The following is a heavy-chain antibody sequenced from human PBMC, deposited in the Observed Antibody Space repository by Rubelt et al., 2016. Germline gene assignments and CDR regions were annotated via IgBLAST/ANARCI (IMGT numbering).Heavy chain of an antibody. J-gene: IGHJ4*02. CDR3: ARGILGYCPNGVCSQDDHDY. Sequence: EWVAGMSEHEDGRNINYADSVKGRFTISRDNSKDTLYLQMNSLRSEDTAVYYCARGILGYCPNGVCSQDDHDYWGQGTLVTVSS. V-gene: IGHV3-30*04. D-gene: IGHD2-8*01. CDR2: MSEHEDGRNI.